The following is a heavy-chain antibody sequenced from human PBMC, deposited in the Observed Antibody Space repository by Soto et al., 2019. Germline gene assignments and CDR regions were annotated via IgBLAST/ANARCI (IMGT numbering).Heavy chain of an antibody. Sequence: QVQLVQSGAEVKKPGASVKVSCKASGYTFTSYGISWVRQAPGQGLEWMGWISAYNGNTNYAQKLQGRVNMTTHTSTSKAYMELRSLRADDTAVYYCARVIGADDGLSPDISPWGQGTLVTVSS. J-gene: IGHJ5*02. CDR2: ISAYNGNT. V-gene: IGHV1-18*01. CDR1: GYTFTSYG. CDR3: ARVIGADDGLSPDISP. D-gene: IGHD3-3*01.